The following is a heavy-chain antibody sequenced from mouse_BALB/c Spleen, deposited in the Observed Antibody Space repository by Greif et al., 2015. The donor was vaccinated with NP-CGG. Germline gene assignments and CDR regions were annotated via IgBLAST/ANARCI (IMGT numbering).Heavy chain of an antibody. CDR1: GFTFTDYY. Sequence: EVMLVESGGGLVQPGGSLRLSCATSGFTFTDYYMSWVRQPSGKALEWLGFIRNKANGYTTEYSASVKGRFTISRDNSQSILYLQMNTLRAEDSATYYCASLSSYWGQGTLVTVSA. CDR3: ASLSSY. V-gene: IGHV7-3*02. D-gene: IGHD6-2*01. CDR2: IRNKANGYTT. J-gene: IGHJ3*01.